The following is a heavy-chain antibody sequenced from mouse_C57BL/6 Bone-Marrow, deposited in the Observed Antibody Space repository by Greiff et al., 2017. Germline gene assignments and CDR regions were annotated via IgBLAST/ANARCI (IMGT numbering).Heavy chain of an antibody. Sequence: VQLQQSGTVLARPGASVKMSCKTSGYTFTSYWMHWVKQRPGQGLEWIGAIYPGNSDTSYNQKFKGKAKLTAVTSASAADMELGSLTNEDSAVYYCTRNYDGVYYAMDYWGQGTSVTVSS. CDR1: GYTFTSYW. J-gene: IGHJ4*01. D-gene: IGHD2-4*01. CDR3: TRNYDGVYYAMDY. CDR2: IYPGNSDT. V-gene: IGHV1-5*01.